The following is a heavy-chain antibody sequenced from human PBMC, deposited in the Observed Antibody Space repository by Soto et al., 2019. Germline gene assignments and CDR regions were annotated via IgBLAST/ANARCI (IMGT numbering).Heavy chain of an antibody. CDR1: GYTFTSYY. D-gene: IGHD6-13*01. J-gene: IGHJ4*02. V-gene: IGHV1-46*03. CDR2: INPSGGST. CDR3: AGTSIAAAGFFDC. Sequence: ASVKVSCKASGYTFTSYYMHWVRQAPGQGLEWMGIINPSGGSTSYAQKFQGRVTMTRDTSTSTVYMELSSLRSEDMAVYYCAGTSIAAAGFFDCWGQGTLVTVSS.